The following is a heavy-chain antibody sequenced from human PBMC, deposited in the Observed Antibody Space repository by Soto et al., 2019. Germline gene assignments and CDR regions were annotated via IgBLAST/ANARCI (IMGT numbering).Heavy chain of an antibody. V-gene: IGHV1-69*06. Sequence: QVQLVQSGAEVKKPGSLVKVSCKASGGTFSSYAISWVRQAPGQGLEWMGGIIPIFGTANYAQKFQGRVTITADKSTSTAYMELSSLRSEDTAVYYCARETYYYDSSGYYGMDVWGQGTTVTVSS. CDR1: GGTFSSYA. J-gene: IGHJ6*02. CDR3: ARETYYYDSSGYYGMDV. CDR2: IIPIFGTA. D-gene: IGHD3-22*01.